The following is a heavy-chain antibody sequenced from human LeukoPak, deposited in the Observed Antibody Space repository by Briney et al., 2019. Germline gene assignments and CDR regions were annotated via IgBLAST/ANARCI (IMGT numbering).Heavy chain of an antibody. CDR3: VRGLGDY. Sequence: QPGGSLRLSCAASGFTFSSYAMSWVRQAPGKGLLWVSRIDSDGRIITYADSVKGRFTISRDNAKNTLYLQMNSLRADDTAVYYCVRGLGDYWGQGTLVTVSS. V-gene: IGHV3-74*01. D-gene: IGHD7-27*01. CDR2: IDSDGRII. J-gene: IGHJ4*02. CDR1: GFTFSSYA.